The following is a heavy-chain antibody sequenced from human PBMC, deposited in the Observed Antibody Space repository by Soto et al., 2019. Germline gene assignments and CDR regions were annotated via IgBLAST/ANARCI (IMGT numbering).Heavy chain of an antibody. CDR2: INHSGST. D-gene: IGHD3-3*01. Sequence: SETLSLTCAVYGGSFSGYYWSWIRQPPGKGLEWIGEINHSGSTNYNPSLKSRVTISVDTSKNQFSLKLSSVTAADTAVYYCARGYPSDFWSSYFNYYYYGMDVWGQGTTVTVSS. CDR3: ARGYPSDFWSSYFNYYYYGMDV. V-gene: IGHV4-34*01. CDR1: GGSFSGYY. J-gene: IGHJ6*02.